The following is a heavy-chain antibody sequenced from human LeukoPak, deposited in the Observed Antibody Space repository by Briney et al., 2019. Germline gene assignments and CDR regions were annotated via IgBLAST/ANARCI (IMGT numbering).Heavy chain of an antibody. V-gene: IGHV1-69*13. CDR2: SIPIFGTA. CDR3: AGYCCSCGHYYYMDI. Sequence: GASVKVSCKASGYTFTSYYMHWARQAPGEGLEWIGGSIPIFGTANYAQKFQGRVTITADESTSTAYMELSSLRSEDTAVYYRAGYCCSCGHYYYMDIWGKGTTVIVSS. J-gene: IGHJ6*03. D-gene: IGHD6-13*01. CDR1: GYTFTSYY.